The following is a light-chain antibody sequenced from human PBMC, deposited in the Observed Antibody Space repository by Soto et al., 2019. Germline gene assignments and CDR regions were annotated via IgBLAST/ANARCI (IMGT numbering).Light chain of an antibody. CDR3: NSYTGSTTWV. V-gene: IGLV2-8*01. Sequence: QSVLTQPPSASGSPGQSVTISCTGTKNDIGVYDFVSWYQHHPGKAPRLIIYEVVQRPSGVPDRFSGSKSANTASLTISGLQAEDEADYYCNSYTGSTTWVFGGGTKLTVL. CDR1: KNDIGVYDF. CDR2: EVV. J-gene: IGLJ3*02.